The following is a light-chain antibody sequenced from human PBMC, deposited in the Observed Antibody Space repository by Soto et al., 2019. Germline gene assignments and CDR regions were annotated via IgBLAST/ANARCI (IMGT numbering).Light chain of an antibody. CDR1: SSDIGAYDY. J-gene: IGLJ2*01. CDR2: DVT. Sequence: QSALTQPASVSGSPGQSITISCRGSSSDIGAYDYVSWYQQHPGKAHKLLIYDVTSRPSGVSHRFSGSKYGNTGFLSISGLQLEDVADYYCSSSTRTSTPLIFGGGTKLTVL. V-gene: IGLV2-14*03. CDR3: SSSTRTSTPLI.